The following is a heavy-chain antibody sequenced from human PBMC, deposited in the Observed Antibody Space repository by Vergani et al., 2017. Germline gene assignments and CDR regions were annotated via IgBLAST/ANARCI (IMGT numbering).Heavy chain of an antibody. CDR2: IYHSGST. CDR3: ARVMYRDEASTGYRLEGMDI. CDR1: GYSISSGYY. Sequence: QVQLQESGPGLVKPSETLSLTCAVSGYSISSGYYWGWIRQPPGKGLEWIGSIYHSGSTYYNPSLKSRVTISVDTSKNQFSLKLSSVTAADTAVYYCARVMYRDEASTGYRLEGMDIWGQGTLVTVSS. D-gene: IGHD3-9*01. J-gene: IGHJ4*02. V-gene: IGHV4-38-2*01.